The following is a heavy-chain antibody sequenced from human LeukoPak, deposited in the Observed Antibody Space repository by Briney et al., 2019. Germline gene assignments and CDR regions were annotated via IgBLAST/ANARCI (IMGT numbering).Heavy chain of an antibody. D-gene: IGHD6-13*01. CDR2: ISGRDGRT. J-gene: IGHJ4*02. V-gene: IGHV3-23*01. CDR3: CTSPSFGSSWYQFNY. Sequence: PGRSLRLSCSVSGLTFYTYAMSWVRQAPGKGLEWVSAISGRDGRTYYTDSVKGRFTISRDNSKNTLYLQMNSLRAEDTAVYYCCTSPSFGSSWYQFNYWGQGALVIVSS. CDR1: GLTFYTYA.